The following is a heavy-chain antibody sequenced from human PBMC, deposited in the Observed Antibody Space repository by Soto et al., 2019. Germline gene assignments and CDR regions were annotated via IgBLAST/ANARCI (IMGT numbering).Heavy chain of an antibody. V-gene: IGHV1-69*01. Sequence: QVQLVQCGAEVKKPGSSVKVSCKASGGTFSSYAISWVRQAPGQGLEWMGGIIPIFGTANYAQKFQGRVTITADESMSTAYMELSSLRSEDTAVYYCARHDLGIQLWLYGMDVWGQGTTVTVSS. CDR1: GGTFSSYA. CDR2: IIPIFGTA. CDR3: ARHDLGIQLWLYGMDV. D-gene: IGHD5-18*01. J-gene: IGHJ6*02.